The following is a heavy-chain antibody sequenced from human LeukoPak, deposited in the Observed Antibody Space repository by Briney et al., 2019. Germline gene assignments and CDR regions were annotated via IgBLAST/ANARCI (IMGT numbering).Heavy chain of an antibody. D-gene: IGHD1-7*01. CDR3: ARYPANWNYGTYYFDY. CDR1: GFTFSSYS. J-gene: IGHJ4*02. CDR2: ISSSSSYI. V-gene: IGHV3-21*01. Sequence: GGSLRLSCAASGFTFSSYSMNWVRQAPGKGLEWVSSISSSSSYIYYADSVKGRFTISRHNAKNSLYLQMNSLRAEDTAVYYCARYPANWNYGTYYFDYWGQGTLVTVSS.